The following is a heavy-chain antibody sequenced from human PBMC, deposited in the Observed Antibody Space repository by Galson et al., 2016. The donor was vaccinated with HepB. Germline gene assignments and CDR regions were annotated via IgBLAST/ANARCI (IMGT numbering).Heavy chain of an antibody. Sequence: SLRLSCAASGFNLQDAWMTWVRQAPGKGLEWVGQIRSKTAGATTDYAPPVKGRFSLARDDSKRRVYLQLNSLKIEDTAVYYCTTYIFRVFSPRDSYVYLGMAAWGQGTTVTVSS. CDR1: GFNLQDAW. J-gene: IGHJ6*02. D-gene: IGHD3-10*02. CDR2: IRSKTAGATT. CDR3: TTYIFRVFSPRDSYVYLGMAA. V-gene: IGHV3-15*01.